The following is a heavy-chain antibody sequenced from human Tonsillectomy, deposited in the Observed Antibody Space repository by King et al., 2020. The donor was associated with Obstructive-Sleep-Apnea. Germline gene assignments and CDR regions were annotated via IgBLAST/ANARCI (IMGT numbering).Heavy chain of an antibody. CDR2: ISGSGGRT. D-gene: IGHD3-3*01. CDR3: AKDTIFGVVIRGYFDY. Sequence: VQLVESGGGLVQPGGSLRLSCAASGFTFSSYAMSWVRQAPGKGLEWVSAISGSGGRTYYADSVKGRFTISRDNSKNTLYLQMNSLRAEDTAVYYCAKDTIFGVVIRGYFDYWGQGTLVTVSS. V-gene: IGHV3-23*04. J-gene: IGHJ4*02. CDR1: GFTFSSYA.